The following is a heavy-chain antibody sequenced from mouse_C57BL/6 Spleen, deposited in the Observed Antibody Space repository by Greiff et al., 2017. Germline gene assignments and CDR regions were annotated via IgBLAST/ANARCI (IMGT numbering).Heavy chain of an antibody. CDR1: GYTFTDYY. J-gene: IGHJ1*03. D-gene: IGHD2-5*01. V-gene: IGHV1-26*01. Sequence: VQLQQSGPELVKPGASVKISCKASGYTFTDYYMNWVKQSHGKSLEWIGDINPNNGGTSYNQKFKGKATLTVDESSSTAYMELRSLTSEDSAVYYCARSSNYLNWYFDVWGTGTTVTVSS. CDR2: INPNNGGT. CDR3: ARSSNYLNWYFDV.